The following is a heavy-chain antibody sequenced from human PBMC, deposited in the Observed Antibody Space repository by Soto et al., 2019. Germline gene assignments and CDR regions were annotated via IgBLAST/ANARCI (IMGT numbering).Heavy chain of an antibody. CDR2: IGLGNDDT. Sequence: VQLLESGGGLVQPGGSLRLSCAASGFSFSIYAMSWVRQAPGKGLECVSGIGLGNDDTYYADSVKGRFIISRDNSKYTVALQMNGLRVEETAIYYCAKDRMDHNSVWDPFDIWGQGTTVTVSS. CDR3: AKDRMDHNSVWDPFDI. V-gene: IGHV3-23*01. CDR1: GFSFSIYA. J-gene: IGHJ3*02. D-gene: IGHD1-20*01.